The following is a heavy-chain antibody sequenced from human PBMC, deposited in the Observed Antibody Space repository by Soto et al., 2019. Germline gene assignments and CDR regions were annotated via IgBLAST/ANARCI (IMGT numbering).Heavy chain of an antibody. D-gene: IGHD3-22*01. Sequence: LRLSCAASGFTVSSNYMSWVRQAPGKGLEWVSVIYSGGSTYYADSVKGRFTISRDNSKNTLYLQMNSLRAEDTAVYYCARLQRGVDSSGYFYYYYGMDVWGQGTTVTVSS. CDR1: GFTVSSNY. V-gene: IGHV3-53*01. CDR2: IYSGGST. CDR3: ARLQRGVDSSGYFYYYYGMDV. J-gene: IGHJ6*02.